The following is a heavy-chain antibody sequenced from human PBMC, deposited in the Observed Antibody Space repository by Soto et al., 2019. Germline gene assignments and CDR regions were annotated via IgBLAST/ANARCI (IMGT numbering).Heavy chain of an antibody. Sequence: LRPFCAASGFTFSRYGFHWVRQAPGEELGWVASIWYSGINKSLGDSVNGRFSISRDNSRNTVYLHMNSRRVEDTAHYYCARDRVAGVTRVYCMDVWGIGTTVTVCS. V-gene: IGHV3-33*01. CDR3: ARDRVAGVTRVYCMDV. CDR2: IWYSGINK. D-gene: IGHD3-3*01. J-gene: IGHJ6*04. CDR1: GFTFSRYG.